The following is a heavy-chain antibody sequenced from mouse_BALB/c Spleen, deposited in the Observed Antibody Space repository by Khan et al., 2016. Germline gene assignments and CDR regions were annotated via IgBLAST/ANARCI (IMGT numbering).Heavy chain of an antibody. CDR3: ARSAVYAAWFAY. CDR1: GYTFTNYG. Sequence: QIQLVQSGPELKKPGETVKISCKASGYTFTNYGMNWVKQAPGKGLKWMGWRNTNTGEPTYAEEFKGRFAFSLETSASTAYLQINNLKNEDTATXFCARSAVYAAWFAYWGQGTLVTVSA. CDR2: RNTNTGEP. J-gene: IGHJ3*01. D-gene: IGHD2-12*01. V-gene: IGHV9-3*02.